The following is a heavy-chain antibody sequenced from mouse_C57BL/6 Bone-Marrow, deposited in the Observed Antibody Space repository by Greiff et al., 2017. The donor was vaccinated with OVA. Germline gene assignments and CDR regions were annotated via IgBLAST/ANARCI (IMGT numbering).Heavy chain of an antibody. CDR1: GYTFTSYW. CDR2: IHPNSGST. J-gene: IGHJ4*01. D-gene: IGHD2-1*01. CDR3: ARPLLFYAMDY. V-gene: IGHV1-64*01. Sequence: QVQLQQSGAELVKPGASVKLSCKASGYTFTSYWMHWVKQRPGQGLEWIGLIHPNSGSTNYNEKFKSKGTLTVDKSSSTAYMQLSSLTSEDSAVYDCARPLLFYAMDYWGQGTSVTVSS.